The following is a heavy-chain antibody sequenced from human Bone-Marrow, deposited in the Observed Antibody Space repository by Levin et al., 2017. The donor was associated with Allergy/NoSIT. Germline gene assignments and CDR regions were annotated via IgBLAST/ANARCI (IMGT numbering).Heavy chain of an antibody. CDR2: AHYSGST. V-gene: IGHV4-59*01. Sequence: PSETLSLTCTVSGGSISSYYWSWIRQPPGKGLEWIGYAHYSGSTIYNPSLKSRVTMSVDTSKNQFSLKLGSVTAVDTAVYYCARESGIAAAGTLKFWGQGTQVTVSS. D-gene: IGHD6-13*01. J-gene: IGHJ4*02. CDR3: ARESGIAAAGTLKF. CDR1: GGSISSYY.